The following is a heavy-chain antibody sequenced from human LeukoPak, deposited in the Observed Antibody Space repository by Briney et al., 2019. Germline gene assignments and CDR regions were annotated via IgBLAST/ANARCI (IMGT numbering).Heavy chain of an antibody. CDR2: MNPKSGST. J-gene: IGHJ6*02. CDR1: GYTFTSYD. CDR3: ARGPPYSGVGNGMDV. Sequence: GASVKVSCKASGYTFTSYDINWVRQATGQGLEWMGWMNPKSGSTAYAQKFQGRVTMTRNTSISTAYMELSSLRSEDTAVYYCARGPPYSGVGNGMDVWGQGTTVTVSS. V-gene: IGHV1-8*01. D-gene: IGHD4-23*01.